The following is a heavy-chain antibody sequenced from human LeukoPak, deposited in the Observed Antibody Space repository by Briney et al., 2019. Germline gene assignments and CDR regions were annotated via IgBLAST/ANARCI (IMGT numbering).Heavy chain of an antibody. D-gene: IGHD6-13*01. Sequence: SETLSLTCTVSSGSISSYYWSWIRQPAGRGLEWIGRISNSGNTNYNPSLKSRVTISLDTSKNQFSLKLTSVTAADTAVYYCARGSSPAPGLFEFWGQGTLATVSS. CDR3: ARGSSPAPGLFEF. J-gene: IGHJ4*02. V-gene: IGHV4-4*07. CDR1: SGSISSYY. CDR2: ISNSGNT.